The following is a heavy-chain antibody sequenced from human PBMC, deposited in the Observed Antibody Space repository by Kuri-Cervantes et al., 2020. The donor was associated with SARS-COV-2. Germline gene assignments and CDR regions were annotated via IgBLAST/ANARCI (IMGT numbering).Heavy chain of an antibody. CDR3: ARVVLLWFGELRAFDY. D-gene: IGHD3-10*01. J-gene: IGHJ4*02. Sequence: GSLRLSCAVYGGSFSGYYWSWIRQPPGKGLEWIGEINHSGSTNYNPSLNRRVTISVDTSKNQFPLKLSSVTAADTAVYYCARVVLLWFGELRAFDYWGQGNQV. CDR2: INHSGST. V-gene: IGHV4-34*01. CDR1: GGSFSGYY.